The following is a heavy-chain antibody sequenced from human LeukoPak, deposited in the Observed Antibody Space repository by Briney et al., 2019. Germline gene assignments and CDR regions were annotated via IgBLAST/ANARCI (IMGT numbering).Heavy chain of an antibody. CDR3: TRNRGTDY. CDR1: GFTFSNYW. D-gene: IGHD1-1*01. V-gene: IGHV3-7*01. Sequence: PGGSLRLSCAAPGFTFSNYWMNWGPQAPGKGLEWVANIKEDGSEKIYVDSVKGRFTISRDNSKNSLYLQINNLRAEDTAVYYCTRNRGTDYWGQGTLVSVSS. CDR2: IKEDGSEK. J-gene: IGHJ4*02.